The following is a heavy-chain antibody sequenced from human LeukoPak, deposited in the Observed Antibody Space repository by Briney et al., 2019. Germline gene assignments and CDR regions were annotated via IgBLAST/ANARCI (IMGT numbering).Heavy chain of an antibody. V-gene: IGHV1-69*06. Sequence: VASVKVSCKASGGTFSSYAISWVRQAPGQGLEWMGGIIPIFGTANYAQKFQGRVTITADKSTSTAYMELSSLRSEDTAVYYCASSDSSGWTYYYYYYMDVWGKGTTVTVSS. D-gene: IGHD6-19*01. CDR2: IIPIFGTA. CDR1: GGTFSSYA. CDR3: ASSDSSGWTYYYYYYMDV. J-gene: IGHJ6*03.